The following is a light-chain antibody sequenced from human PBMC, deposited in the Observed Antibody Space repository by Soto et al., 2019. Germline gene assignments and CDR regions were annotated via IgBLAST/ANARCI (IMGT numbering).Light chain of an antibody. V-gene: IGKV1-39*01. J-gene: IGKJ1*01. CDR3: QQTYSTPRT. Sequence: DIQMTQSPSSLSASVGDRIIITCRASQTITNYLNWYQQKPGKAPKLLIYAASSLRGGAPSRFSGSGSGTDFTLTISSLQPEDFATYYCQQTYSTPRTFGQGTKVEVK. CDR1: QTITNY. CDR2: AAS.